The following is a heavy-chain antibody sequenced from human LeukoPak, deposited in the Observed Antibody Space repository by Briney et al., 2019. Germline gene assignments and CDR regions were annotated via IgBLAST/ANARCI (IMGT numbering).Heavy chain of an antibody. D-gene: IGHD4-11*01. J-gene: IGHJ4*02. CDR3: ARGLVPGFLDY. CDR2: INSDESIT. CDR1: GFTFSSSW. V-gene: IGHV3-74*01. Sequence: GGSLRLSCSASGFTFSSSWMYWVRQAPGRGLVWVSRINSDESITTYADSVKGRFTISRDNAKNTLYLQMNSLRAEDTAVYYCARGLVPGFLDYWGQGTPVTVSS.